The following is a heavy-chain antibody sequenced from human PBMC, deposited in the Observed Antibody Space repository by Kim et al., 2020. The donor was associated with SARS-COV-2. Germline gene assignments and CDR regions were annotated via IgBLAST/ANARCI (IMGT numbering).Heavy chain of an antibody. J-gene: IGHJ3*02. V-gene: IGHV1-18*01. CDR1: GYTFTSYG. D-gene: IGHD4-17*01. CDR2: ISAYNGNT. CDR3: ARDEYGEDHDAFDI. Sequence: ASVKVSCKASGYTFTSYGISWVRQAPGQGLEWMGWISAYNGNTNYAQKLQGRVTMTTDTSTSTAYMELRSLRSDDTAVYYCARDEYGEDHDAFDIWGQGTMVTVSS.